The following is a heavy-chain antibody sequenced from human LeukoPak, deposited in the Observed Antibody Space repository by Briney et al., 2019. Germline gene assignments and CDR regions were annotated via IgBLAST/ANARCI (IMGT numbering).Heavy chain of an antibody. J-gene: IGHJ4*02. CDR1: GYTFTGYY. CDR3: ARVPRSNWYESDY. V-gene: IGHV1-46*01. CDR2: INPSGGST. Sequence: ASVKVSCKASGYTFTGYYMHWVRQAPGQGLEWMGIINPSGGSTTYAQKFQGRVTMTRDTSTSTVYMELSSLISEDTAVYYCARVPRSNWYESDYWGQGTLVTVSS. D-gene: IGHD1-1*01.